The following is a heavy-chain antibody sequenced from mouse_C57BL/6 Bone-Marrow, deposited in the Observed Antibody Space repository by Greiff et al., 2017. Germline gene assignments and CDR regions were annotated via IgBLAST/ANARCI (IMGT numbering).Heavy chain of an antibody. Sequence: EVQLKESGPGLVKPSQSLSLTCSVTGYSIPSGYYWNWIRQFPGNKLEWMGYISYDGSNNYNPSLKNRISITRDTSKNQFFLKLNSVTTEDTATYDCARGYYDGTGYFDVWGTGTTVTVSS. J-gene: IGHJ1*03. CDR3: ARGYYDGTGYFDV. V-gene: IGHV3-6*01. CDR1: GYSIPSGYY. D-gene: IGHD1-1*01. CDR2: ISYDGSN.